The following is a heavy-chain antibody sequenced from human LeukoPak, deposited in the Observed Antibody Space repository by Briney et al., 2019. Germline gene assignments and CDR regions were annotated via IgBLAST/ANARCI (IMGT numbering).Heavy chain of an antibody. D-gene: IGHD6-13*01. CDR1: GFTFSSYA. CDR3: AKGRRSAIAAAATLDDY. J-gene: IGHJ4*02. V-gene: IGHV3-23*01. Sequence: GGSLRLSCVASGFTFSSYAMSWVRQAPGKGLEWVSAISGSGGSTYYADSVKGRFTISRVNSKNTLYLQMNSLRAEDTAVYYCAKGRRSAIAAAATLDDYWGQGTLVTVSS. CDR2: ISGSGGST.